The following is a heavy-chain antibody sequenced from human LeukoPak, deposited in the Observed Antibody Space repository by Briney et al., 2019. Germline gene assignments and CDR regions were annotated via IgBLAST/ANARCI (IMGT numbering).Heavy chain of an antibody. V-gene: IGHV4-31*03. Sequence: SETLSLTCSVSGGSISSGGSITSGPYYWTWIRQHPGKGLEWSGSIYYSGSTYYNPSLKSRVTMSVDTSKNQFSLELSSVTAADTAVYYCARLDRSGYEMGGTWFDPWGQGTLVTVSS. D-gene: IGHD3-22*01. CDR1: GGSITSGPYY. CDR2: IYYSGST. CDR3: ARLDRSGYEMGGTWFDP. J-gene: IGHJ5*02.